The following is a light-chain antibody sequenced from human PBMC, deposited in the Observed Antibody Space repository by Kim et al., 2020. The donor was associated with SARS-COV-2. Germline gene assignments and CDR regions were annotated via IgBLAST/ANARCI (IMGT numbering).Light chain of an antibody. V-gene: IGLV2-14*03. CDR1: SSDVGGYNY. Sequence: SITISCTGTSSDVGGYNYVSWYQQHPGKAPKLMIYDVSNRPSGVSNRFSGSKSGNTASLTISGLQTEDEADYYCSSYLSSSTLPYVFGTGTKVTVL. CDR2: DVS. J-gene: IGLJ1*01. CDR3: SSYLSSSTLPYV.